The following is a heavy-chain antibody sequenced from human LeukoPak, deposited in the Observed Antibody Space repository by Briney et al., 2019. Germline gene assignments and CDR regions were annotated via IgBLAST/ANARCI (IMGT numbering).Heavy chain of an antibody. J-gene: IGHJ4*02. Sequence: PGGSLRLSCAASGFTFSSYGMNWVRQAPGKGLEWVSSISSSSSYIYYADSVKGRFTISRDNAKNSLYLQMNSLRAEDTAVYYCARSGSSYQYFDYWGQGTLVTVSS. D-gene: IGHD3-10*01. CDR2: ISSSSSYI. CDR3: ARSGSSYQYFDY. CDR1: GFTFSSYG. V-gene: IGHV3-21*01.